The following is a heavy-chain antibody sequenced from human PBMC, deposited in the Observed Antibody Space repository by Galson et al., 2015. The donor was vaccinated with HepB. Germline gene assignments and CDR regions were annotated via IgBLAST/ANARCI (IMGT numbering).Heavy chain of an antibody. J-gene: IGHJ5*02. D-gene: IGHD1-26*01. CDR3: AKDQYHTASGSYLSS. V-gene: IGHV3-48*04. Sequence: SLRLSCAASTFIFSTYSMNWVRQAPGKGLEWVSYISSSSTTIYYADSVKGRFTISRDNAKNSLYLQMNSLRAEDTAVYYCAKDQYHTASGSYLSSWGQGTLVTVSS. CDR2: ISSSSTTI. CDR1: TFIFSTYS.